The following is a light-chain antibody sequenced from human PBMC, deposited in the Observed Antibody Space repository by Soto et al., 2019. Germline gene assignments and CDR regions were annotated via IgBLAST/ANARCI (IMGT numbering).Light chain of an antibody. CDR1: SSDVGGYNY. V-gene: IGLV2-14*03. CDR2: DVI. CDR3: SSYTGSSTYVV. Sequence: QSALTQPASVSGSPGQSITISCTGTSSDVGGYNYVSWYQQHPGKAPKLMIYDVINRPSGVSKRFSGSKSGNAASLTISGLQSGDEADYYCSSYTGSSTYVVFGVGTKLT. J-gene: IGLJ2*01.